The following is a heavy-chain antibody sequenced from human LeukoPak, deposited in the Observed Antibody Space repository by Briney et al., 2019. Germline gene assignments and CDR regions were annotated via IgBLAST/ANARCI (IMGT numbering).Heavy chain of an antibody. D-gene: IGHD3-22*01. V-gene: IGHV1-2*02. Sequence: ASVKVSCKASGYTFTGYYMHWVRQAPGQGLEGMGWINPNSGGTNYAQKFQGRVTMTRDTSISTAYMELSRLRSDDTAVYYCARGGYDSSGENDYWGQGTLVTVSS. CDR2: INPNSGGT. CDR3: ARGGYDSSGENDY. CDR1: GYTFTGYY. J-gene: IGHJ4*02.